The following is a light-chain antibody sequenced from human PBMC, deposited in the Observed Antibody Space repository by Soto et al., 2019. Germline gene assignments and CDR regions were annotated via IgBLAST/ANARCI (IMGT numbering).Light chain of an antibody. CDR3: QVWDSISDVGV. Sequence: SYELTQPPSVSVAPGQTARITCGGNIGSKLVHWYQQKPGQAPVLVVYDDDRPSGISERFSGFNSGNTATLTISRVEAGDEADYYCQVWDSISDVGVFGTGTKVTVL. J-gene: IGLJ1*01. CDR2: DD. V-gene: IGLV3-21*02. CDR1: IGSKL.